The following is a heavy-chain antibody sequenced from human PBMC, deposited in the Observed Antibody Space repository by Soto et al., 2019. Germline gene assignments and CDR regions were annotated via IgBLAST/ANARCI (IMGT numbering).Heavy chain of an antibody. CDR3: ARGGVSTRTFDY. Sequence: GESLKISCKGSGYNFAGYWIAWVRQMPGKGLELMGIIYPSDSDTRYRPSFQGQVTTSADKSISSAYLQWSSLRASDTAMYYCARGGVSTRTFDYWGQGPPVTVSS. CDR2: IYPSDSDT. D-gene: IGHD3-3*01. CDR1: GYNFAGYW. J-gene: IGHJ4*02. V-gene: IGHV5-51*01.